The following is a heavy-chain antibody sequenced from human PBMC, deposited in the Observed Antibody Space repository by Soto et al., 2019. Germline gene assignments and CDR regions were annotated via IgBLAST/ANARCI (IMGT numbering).Heavy chain of an antibody. CDR2: INHSGST. D-gene: IGHD3-22*01. V-gene: IGHV4-34*01. Sequence: SETLSLTCAVYGGSFSGYYWSWIRQPPGKGLEWIGEINHSGSTNYNPSLKSRVTISVDTSKNQFSLKLSSVTAADTAVYYCARQNPNYYDSSPDAFDIWGQGTMVTVSS. CDR3: ARQNPNYYDSSPDAFDI. J-gene: IGHJ3*02. CDR1: GGSFSGYY.